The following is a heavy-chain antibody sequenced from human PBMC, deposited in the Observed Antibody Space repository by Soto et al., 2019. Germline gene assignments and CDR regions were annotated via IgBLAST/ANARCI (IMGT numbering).Heavy chain of an antibody. J-gene: IGHJ4*02. CDR1: GYTFTSYD. Sequence: ASVKVSCKASGYTFTSYDINWVRQATGQGLEWMGWMNPNSGNTGYAQKFQGRVTMTRNTSISTAYMELSSLRSEDTAVYYCAVIGYCTNGVCSTSRKNFDYWGQGTLVTVSS. D-gene: IGHD2-8*01. CDR2: MNPNSGNT. CDR3: AVIGYCTNGVCSTSRKNFDY. V-gene: IGHV1-8*01.